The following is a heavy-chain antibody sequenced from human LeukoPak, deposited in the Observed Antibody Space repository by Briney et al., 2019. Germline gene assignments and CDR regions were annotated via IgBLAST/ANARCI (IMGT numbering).Heavy chain of an antibody. CDR2: INSDGSTA. CDR1: GFTFSTYW. J-gene: IGHJ4*02. D-gene: IGHD1-14*01. V-gene: IGHV3-74*01. Sequence: GGSLRLSCAASGFTFSTYWMHWVRHVPGKGLVWVSRINSDGSTADYADAVKGRFTISRDNAKNTLYLEMNSLRAEDTALYYCAPEGGTSYDYWGQGTLVTVSS. CDR3: APEGGTSYDY.